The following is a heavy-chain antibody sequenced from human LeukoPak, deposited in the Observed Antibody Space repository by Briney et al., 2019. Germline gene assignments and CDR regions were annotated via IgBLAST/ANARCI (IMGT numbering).Heavy chain of an antibody. CDR1: GFTFSDYY. J-gene: IGHJ4*02. Sequence: PGGSLRLSCAASGFTFSDYYMSWIRQAPGKGLEWVSYISSSGSTIYYADSVKGRFTISRDNAKNSLYLQMNSLRAEDTAVYYCARDKDYYDSSGYYYFIDYWGQGTLVTVSS. CDR3: ARDKDYYDSSGYYYFIDY. V-gene: IGHV3-11*01. CDR2: ISSSGSTI. D-gene: IGHD3-22*01.